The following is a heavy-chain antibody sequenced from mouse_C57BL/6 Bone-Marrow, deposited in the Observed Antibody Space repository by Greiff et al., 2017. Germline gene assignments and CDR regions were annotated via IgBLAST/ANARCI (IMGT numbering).Heavy chain of an antibody. D-gene: IGHD2-4*01. CDR3: AGSYDYDAGFAY. CDR1: GYTFTSYG. Sequence: QVQLQQSGAELARPGASVKLSCKASGYTFTSYGISWVKQRTGQGLEWIGEIYPRSGNTYYNEKFKGKATLTADKSSSTAYMELRSLTSEDSAVYFCAGSYDYDAGFAYGGQGTLVTVSA. CDR2: IYPRSGNT. J-gene: IGHJ3*01. V-gene: IGHV1-81*01.